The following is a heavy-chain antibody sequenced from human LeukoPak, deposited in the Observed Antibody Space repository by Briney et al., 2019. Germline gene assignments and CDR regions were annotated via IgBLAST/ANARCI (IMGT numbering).Heavy chain of an antibody. V-gene: IGHV2-5*01. CDR2: IYWNDDK. CDR3: AHRRYDFWSGYPPLDAFDI. D-gene: IGHD3-3*01. Sequence: SGPTLVNPTQTLTLTCTFSGFSLSTSGVGVGWIRQPPGKALEWLSLIYWNDDKRYSPSLKSRLTITKDTSKTQVVLTMTNMDPVDTATYYCAHRRYDFWSGYPPLDAFDIWGQGTMVTVSS. CDR1: GFSLSTSGVG. J-gene: IGHJ3*02.